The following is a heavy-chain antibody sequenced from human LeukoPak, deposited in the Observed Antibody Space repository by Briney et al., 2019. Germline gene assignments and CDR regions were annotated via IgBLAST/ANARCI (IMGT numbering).Heavy chain of an antibody. V-gene: IGHV3-74*01. CDR1: GFTFSSYW. J-gene: IGHJ6*04. Sequence: GGSLRLSCAAFGFTFSSYWMHWVRHAPGKGLVWVSRINSDGSSTSYADSVKGRFTISRDNAKNTLYLQMNSLRAEDTAVYYCARHGSGSEYYYYGMDVWGKGTTVTVSS. CDR2: INSDGSST. D-gene: IGHD3-10*01. CDR3: ARHGSGSEYYYYGMDV.